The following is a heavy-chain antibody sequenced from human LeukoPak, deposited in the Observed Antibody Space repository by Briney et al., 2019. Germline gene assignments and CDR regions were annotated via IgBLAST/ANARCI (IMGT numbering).Heavy chain of an antibody. D-gene: IGHD6-19*01. CDR3: ARSSPPSVADFDIGY. Sequence: GGSLRLSCAASGFTFSSYDMTWVRQAPGRGREWVLSIRPSGENTYYGDSVKGRFTISRDNSKTTVYLQMNSLRAEDTAVYYCARSSPPSVADFDIGYWGQGSLVTVSS. CDR2: IRPSGENT. V-gene: IGHV3-23*01. CDR1: GFTFSSYD. J-gene: IGHJ4*02.